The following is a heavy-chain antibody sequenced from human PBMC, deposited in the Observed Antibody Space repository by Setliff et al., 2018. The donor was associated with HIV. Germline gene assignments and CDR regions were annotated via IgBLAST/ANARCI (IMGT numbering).Heavy chain of an antibody. V-gene: IGHV4-34*01. CDR1: GGSLSDHY. Sequence: PSETLSLTCAVYGGSLSDHYWSWIRQPPGKGLEWIGEINHSGSTNYNPSLRSRVSISVDTSKNQFSLRLSSVTAADTAVYYCARDPSSSGWSEGLYYFGSWGRGTLVTVSS. D-gene: IGHD6-19*01. CDR2: INHSGST. CDR3: ARDPSSSGWSEGLYYFGS. J-gene: IGHJ4*02.